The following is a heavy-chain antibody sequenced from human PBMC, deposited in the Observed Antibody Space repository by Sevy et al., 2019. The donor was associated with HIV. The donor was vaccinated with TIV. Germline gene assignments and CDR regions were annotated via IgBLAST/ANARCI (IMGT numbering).Heavy chain of an antibody. Sequence: GGSLRPSCAASEFIFTNAWMSWVRQAPGKGLEWVGRIKSKTNGGTTDYAAPVEGRFTISRDDSKKTLYLQMNSLKTEDTAVYYCTTDLEYQLERYYFNYWGQGTLVTVSS. CDR1: EFIFTNAW. CDR3: TTDLEYQLERYYFNY. CDR2: IKSKTNGGTT. V-gene: IGHV3-15*01. J-gene: IGHJ4*02. D-gene: IGHD2-2*01.